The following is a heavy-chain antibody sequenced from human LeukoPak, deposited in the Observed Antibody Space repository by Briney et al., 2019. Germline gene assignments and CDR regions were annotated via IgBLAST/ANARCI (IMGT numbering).Heavy chain of an antibody. D-gene: IGHD3-22*01. Sequence: PGGSLRLYCAASGFTFSSYGMHWVRQAPGKGLEWVAFIRYDGSNKYYADSVKGRFTISRDNSKNTLYLQMNSLRAEDTAVYYCARVPYTWYYYDSSPGEDAFDIWGQGTMVTVSS. CDR2: IRYDGSNK. CDR3: ARVPYTWYYYDSSPGEDAFDI. CDR1: GFTFSSYG. V-gene: IGHV3-30*02. J-gene: IGHJ3*02.